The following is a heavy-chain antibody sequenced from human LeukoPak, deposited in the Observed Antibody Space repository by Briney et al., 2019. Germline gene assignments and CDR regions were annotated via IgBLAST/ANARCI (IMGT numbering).Heavy chain of an antibody. CDR2: IYSGGST. CDR3: AREIGGWYGYAFDI. V-gene: IGHV3-53*04. CDR1: GFTVSSNY. J-gene: IGHJ3*02. Sequence: GGSLRLSCAASGFTVSSNYMSWVRQAPGKGLDWVSVIYSGGSTYYADSVKGRFTISRHNSKNTLYLQMNSLRAEDTAVYYCAREIGGWYGYAFDIWGQGTMVTVSS. D-gene: IGHD6-19*01.